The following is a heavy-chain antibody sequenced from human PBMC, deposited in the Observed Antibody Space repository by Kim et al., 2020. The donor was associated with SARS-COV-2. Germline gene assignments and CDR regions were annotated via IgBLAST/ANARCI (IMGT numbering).Heavy chain of an antibody. CDR3: ARAGGSGSYWGWFDP. J-gene: IGHJ5*02. CDR2: IYYSGST. V-gene: IGHV4-59*01. CDR1: GGSISSYY. D-gene: IGHD1-26*01. Sequence: SETLSLTCTVSGGSISSYYWSWIRQPPGKGLEWIGYIYYSGSTNYNPSLKSRVTISVDTSKNQFSLKLSSVTAADTAVYYCARAGGSGSYWGWFDPWGQGTLVTVSS.